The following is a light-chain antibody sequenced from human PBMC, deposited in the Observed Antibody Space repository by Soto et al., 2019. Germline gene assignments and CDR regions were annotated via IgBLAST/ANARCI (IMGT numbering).Light chain of an antibody. J-gene: IGKJ1*01. Sequence: EIVLTQSPGTLSLSPGERATRSCRASQSVRSNFLAWYQQKPGQAPRPLLYGASNRATGIPDRFRGSGSGTDFTLSISSLEPEDFAVYYCQQRTDRPPWTFGQGTKVDIK. CDR3: QQRTDRPPWT. V-gene: IGKV3D-20*02. CDR1: QSVRSNF. CDR2: GAS.